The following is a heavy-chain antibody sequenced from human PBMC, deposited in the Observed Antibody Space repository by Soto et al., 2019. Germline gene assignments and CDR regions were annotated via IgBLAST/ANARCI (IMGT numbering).Heavy chain of an antibody. CDR2: ISYDGSNK. CDR3: AKDAFYDFWSGSEFDY. D-gene: IGHD3-3*01. V-gene: IGHV3-30*18. CDR1: GFTFSSYG. J-gene: IGHJ4*02. Sequence: QVQLVESGGGVVQPGRSLRLSCAASGFTFSSYGMHWVRQAPGKGLEWVAVISYDGSNKYYADSVKGRFTISRDNSKNTLYLQMSSLRAEDTAVYYCAKDAFYDFWSGSEFDYWGQGTLVTVSS.